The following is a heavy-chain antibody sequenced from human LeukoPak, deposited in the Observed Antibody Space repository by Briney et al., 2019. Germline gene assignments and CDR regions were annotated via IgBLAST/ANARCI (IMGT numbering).Heavy chain of an antibody. D-gene: IGHD6-19*01. CDR3: ARARYSGGSGPNWFDP. Sequence: PGGSLRLSCAASGFTFSSYWMHWVRQAPGKGLVWVSSINNDESSTSYADSVKGRFTISRDNAKNTLYLQMNSLRDEDTAVYYCARARYSGGSGPNWFDPWGQGTLVTVSS. CDR2: INNDESST. J-gene: IGHJ5*02. CDR1: GFTFSSYW. V-gene: IGHV3-74*01.